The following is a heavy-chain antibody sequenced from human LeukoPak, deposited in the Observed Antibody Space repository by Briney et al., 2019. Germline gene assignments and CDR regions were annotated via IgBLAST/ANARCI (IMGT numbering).Heavy chain of an antibody. CDR2: INHSGST. J-gene: IGHJ4*02. CDR1: GGSFNGYY. Sequence: SETLSLTCAVYGGSFNGYYWSWIRQPPGKGLEWIGEINHSGSTNYNPSLKSRVTISVDTSKNQFSLKLSSVTAADTAVYYCARYYYGSGELRCFDYWGQGTLVTVSS. V-gene: IGHV4-34*01. D-gene: IGHD3-10*01. CDR3: ARYYYGSGELRCFDY.